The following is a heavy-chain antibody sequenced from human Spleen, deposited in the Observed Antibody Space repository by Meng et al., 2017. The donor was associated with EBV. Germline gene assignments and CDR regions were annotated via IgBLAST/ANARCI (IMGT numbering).Heavy chain of an antibody. J-gene: IGHJ4*02. CDR1: GYTLTHYS. Sequence: VPSGFSSKQPWAAGNVSFNASGYTLTHYSVNLVRQAPIQGLEWLEWINTNTGNPTYAQAFTGRFVFSLDTSVSTAYLQISSLKAEDTGVYYCARAYYDSSGLSDYWGQGTLVTVSS. D-gene: IGHD3-22*01. CDR3: ARAYYDSSGLSDY. CDR2: INTNTGNP. V-gene: IGHV7-4-1*02.